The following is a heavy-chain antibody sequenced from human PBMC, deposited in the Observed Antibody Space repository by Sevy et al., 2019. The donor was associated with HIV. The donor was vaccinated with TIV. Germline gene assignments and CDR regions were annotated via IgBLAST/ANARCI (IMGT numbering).Heavy chain of an antibody. V-gene: IGHV3-7*01. CDR2: INQDGSQE. J-gene: IGHJ4*02. CDR1: GFTLSNYW. Sequence: GGSLRLSCAASGFTLSNYWMSWVHQAPGKGLEWVANINQDGSQENYADSVKGRFIISRDNAKNSSFLQMNSLRAEDTAVYYCARSIAGGIWGQGTPVTVSS. CDR3: ARSIAGGI. D-gene: IGHD6-6*01.